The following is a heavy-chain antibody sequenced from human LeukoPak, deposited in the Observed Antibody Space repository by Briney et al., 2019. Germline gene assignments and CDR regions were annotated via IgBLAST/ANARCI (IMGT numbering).Heavy chain of an antibody. Sequence: PGGSLRLSCAASGFTFSSYAMSWVRQPPGKGLEWVSVIRGSTAVTYFADSVKGRFTVSRDNSKNTLYLQMNSLRAEDTAVYYCAKDFVLRYFDWLFSPFDYWGQGTLVTVSS. D-gene: IGHD3-9*01. CDR2: IRGSTAVT. CDR3: AKDFVLRYFDWLFSPFDY. V-gene: IGHV3-23*01. CDR1: GFTFSSYA. J-gene: IGHJ4*02.